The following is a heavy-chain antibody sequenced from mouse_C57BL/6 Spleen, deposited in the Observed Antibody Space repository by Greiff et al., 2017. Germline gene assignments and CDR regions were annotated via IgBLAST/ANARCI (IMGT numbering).Heavy chain of an antibody. CDR3: ARLTNDYEGFAY. J-gene: IGHJ3*01. D-gene: IGHD2-4*01. CDR1: GFTFTDYY. Sequence: EVQGVESGGGLVQPGGSLSLSCAASGFTFTDYYMSWVRQPPGKALEWLGFIRNKANGYTTEYSASVKGRFTISRDNSQSILYLQMNALRAEDSATYYCARLTNDYEGFAYWGQGTLVTVSA. CDR2: IRNKANGYTT. V-gene: IGHV7-3*01.